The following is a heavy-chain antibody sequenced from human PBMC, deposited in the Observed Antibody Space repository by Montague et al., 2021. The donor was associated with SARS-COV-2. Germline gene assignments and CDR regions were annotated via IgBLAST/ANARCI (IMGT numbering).Heavy chain of an antibody. CDR3: ARVENLTWFLVDY. CDR2: LSSDESLA. V-gene: IGHV3-30*04. Sequence: SLRLSCAASGFTFNRNSMHWVRQAPGKGLEWLALLSSDESLARYADSVSGRFTISRDNSKSTVYLQMNSLRPEDTAVYYCARVENLTWFLVDYWGQGTLATVSS. J-gene: IGHJ4*02. CDR1: GFTFNRNS. D-gene: IGHD3-22*01.